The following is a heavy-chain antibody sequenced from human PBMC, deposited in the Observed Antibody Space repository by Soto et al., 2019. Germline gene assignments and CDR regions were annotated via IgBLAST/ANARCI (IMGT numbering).Heavy chain of an antibody. J-gene: IGHJ4*02. CDR2: INAGNGNT. CDR3: ARAGRYCISTSCYPNSWIAAATNLVY. Sequence: QVQLVQSGAEEKKPGASVKVSCKASGYTFTSYAMHWVRQAPGQRLEWMGWINAGNGNTKYSQKFQGRVTITRDTSASTDYMELSSLRSEDRAVYYCARAGRYCISTSCYPNSWIAAATNLVYWGQGTLVTVSS. D-gene: IGHD2-2*01. V-gene: IGHV1-3*05. CDR1: GYTFTSYA.